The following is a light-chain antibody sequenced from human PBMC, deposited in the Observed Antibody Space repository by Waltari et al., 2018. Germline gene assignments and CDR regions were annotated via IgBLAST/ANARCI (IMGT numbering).Light chain of an antibody. CDR1: SLRSYY. CDR2: SKN. V-gene: IGLV3-19*01. CDR3: NSRDSSGNHMV. Sequence: SSELTQDPAVSVALGQTVRITCQGDSLRSYYASWYQQKPGQAPVLVIYSKNNRPSGIPGRFSGSSSGNTASLTITGAQAEDEADYYCNSRDSSGNHMVFGGGTKLTVL. J-gene: IGLJ2*01.